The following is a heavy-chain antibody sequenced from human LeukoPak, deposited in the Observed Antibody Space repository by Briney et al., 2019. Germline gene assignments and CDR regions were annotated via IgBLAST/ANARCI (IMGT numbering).Heavy chain of an antibody. CDR2: MNPNSGNT. J-gene: IGHJ4*02. V-gene: IGHV1-8*03. Sequence: ASVKVSCKASGYTFTSYEINWVRQATGQGLEWMGWMNPNSGNTGYAQKFQGRVTITRNTSISTAYMELSSLRSEDTAVYYCARGSGDSSGGDYWGQGTLVTVSS. D-gene: IGHD6-19*01. CDR1: GYTFTSYE. CDR3: ARGSGDSSGGDY.